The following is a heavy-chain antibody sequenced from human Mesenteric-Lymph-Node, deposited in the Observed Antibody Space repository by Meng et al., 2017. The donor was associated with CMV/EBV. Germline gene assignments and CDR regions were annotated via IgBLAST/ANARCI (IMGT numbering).Heavy chain of an antibody. Sequence: GESLKISCAASGFTFSDYGIHWVRQAPGKGLEWVTFIRCDGNNKDYVDSVKGRFAISRDNSKNTLYLQMNSLRAEDTGVYYCAKDLGYSYGPNDYWGQGTLVTVSS. D-gene: IGHD5-18*01. CDR1: GFTFSDYG. V-gene: IGHV3-30*02. J-gene: IGHJ4*02. CDR3: AKDLGYSYGPNDY. CDR2: IRCDGNNK.